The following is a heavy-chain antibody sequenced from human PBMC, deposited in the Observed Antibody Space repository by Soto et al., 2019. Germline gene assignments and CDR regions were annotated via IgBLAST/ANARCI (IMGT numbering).Heavy chain of an antibody. CDR1: GGSISSGDYY. V-gene: IGHV4-30-4*01. D-gene: IGHD3-22*01. J-gene: IGHJ5*02. CDR3: VRRVVSYDSSGYYYNWFDP. Sequence: SETLSLTCTVSGGSISSGDYYWSWIRQPPGKGLEWIGYIYYSGSTNYNPSLKSRVTISVDTSKNQFSLKLSSVTAADTAVYYCVRRVVSYDSSGYYYNWFDPWGQGTLVTVSS. CDR2: IYYSGST.